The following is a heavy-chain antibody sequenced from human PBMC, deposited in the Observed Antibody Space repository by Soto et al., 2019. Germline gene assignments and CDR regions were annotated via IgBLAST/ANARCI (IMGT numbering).Heavy chain of an antibody. V-gene: IGHV1-18*01. CDR1: GYTFTNFG. CDR2: INVYNGNT. CDR3: ARGPDPTYSDY. Sequence: QVQVVQSGGEVKKPGASVKVSCKTSGYTFTNFGLNWVRQAPGQGLEWMGWINVYNGNTNYAQKLKGRVIMTTDTSTNTAYMEWKSLRSDDTAMYYCARGPDPTYSDYWGQGTLVIVSS. J-gene: IGHJ4*02.